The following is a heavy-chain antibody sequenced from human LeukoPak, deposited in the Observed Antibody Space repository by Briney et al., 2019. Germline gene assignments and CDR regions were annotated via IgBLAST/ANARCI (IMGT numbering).Heavy chain of an antibody. V-gene: IGHV3-30*18. CDR2: ISYDGSNK. J-gene: IGHJ1*01. CDR3: AKSFSSSWYVGYFQH. D-gene: IGHD6-13*01. Sequence: GRSLRLSCAASGFTFSNYGMHWVRQAPGKGLEWVAVISYDGSNKYYADSVKGRFTISRDNSKNTLYLQMNSLRAEDTAVYYCAKSFSSSWYVGYFQHWGQGTLVTVSS. CDR1: GFTFSNYG.